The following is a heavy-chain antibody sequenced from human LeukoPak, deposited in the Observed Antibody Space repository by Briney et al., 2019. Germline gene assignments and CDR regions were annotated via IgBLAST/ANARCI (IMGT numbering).Heavy chain of an antibody. CDR1: GFTFSDYY. CDR2: IYSGGST. CDR3: ARDREYSSSWYSPYYYYGMDV. J-gene: IGHJ6*02. Sequence: GGSLRLSCAASGFTFSDYYMSWIRQAPGKGLEWVSVIYSGGSTYYADSVKGRFTISRDNSKNTLYLQMNSLRAEDTAVYYCARDREYSSSWYSPYYYYGMDVWGQGTTVTVSS. V-gene: IGHV3-66*01. D-gene: IGHD6-13*01.